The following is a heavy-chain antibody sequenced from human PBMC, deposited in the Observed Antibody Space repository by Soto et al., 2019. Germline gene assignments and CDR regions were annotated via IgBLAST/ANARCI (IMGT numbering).Heavy chain of an antibody. Sequence: QVQLVQSGAEVKKPGSSVKVSCKASGGTFSSYTISWVRQAPGQGLEWMGRIIPILGIANYAQKFQGRVTITADKSPSPAYMELSSLRSEDTAVYYCARDEYCSSTGCRGDYYGMDVWGQGTTVTVSS. V-gene: IGHV1-69*08. J-gene: IGHJ6*02. CDR2: IIPILGIA. D-gene: IGHD2-2*01. CDR3: ARDEYCSSTGCRGDYYGMDV. CDR1: GGTFSSYT.